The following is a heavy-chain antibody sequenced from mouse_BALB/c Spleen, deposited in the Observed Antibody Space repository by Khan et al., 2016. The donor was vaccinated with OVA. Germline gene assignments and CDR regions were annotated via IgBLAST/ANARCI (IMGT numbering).Heavy chain of an antibody. J-gene: IGHJ2*01. V-gene: IGHV1-7*01. CDR3: ARRGLRWDFDY. CDR2: INPSTAYT. Sequence: QVQLQQSGAELAKPGASVKMSCKASGYTFINYWILWVKQRPGQGLEWIGYINPSTAYTEYNQNFKDKATLTADKSSRTAYMQLRSLTSEASAVXYCARRGLRWDFDYWGQGTTLTVSS. D-gene: IGHD1-1*01. CDR1: GYTFINYW.